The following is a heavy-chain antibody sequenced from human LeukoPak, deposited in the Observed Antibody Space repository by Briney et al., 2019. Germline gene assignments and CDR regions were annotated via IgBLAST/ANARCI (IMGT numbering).Heavy chain of an antibody. Sequence: PGGSLRLSCAASGFTLSSYWMSWVRQAPGKGLEWVANIKQDGSEKYYVDSVKGRFTISRDNAKNSLYLQMNSLRAEDTAVYYCARDQAPYCSSTSCYPIGPYYYYYMDVWGKGTTVTVSS. J-gene: IGHJ6*03. CDR1: GFTLSSYW. V-gene: IGHV3-7*01. D-gene: IGHD2-2*01. CDR2: IKQDGSEK. CDR3: ARDQAPYCSSTSCYPIGPYYYYYMDV.